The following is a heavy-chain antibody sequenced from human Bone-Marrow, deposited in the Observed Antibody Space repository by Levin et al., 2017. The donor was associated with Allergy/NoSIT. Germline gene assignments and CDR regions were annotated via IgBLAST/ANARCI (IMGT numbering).Heavy chain of an antibody. Sequence: PSETLSLTCAVSGGSISNTNWWSWVRQPPGKGLEWIGEIYHTGGTKYNPSFKRRVTMSVDKSKNHFSLKLNSVTAADTAVYFCASVYYGDYAYFQHWGQGTLVTVSS. J-gene: IGHJ1*01. D-gene: IGHD4-17*01. V-gene: IGHV4-4*02. CDR3: ASVYYGDYAYFQH. CDR1: GGSISNTNW. CDR2: IYHTGGT.